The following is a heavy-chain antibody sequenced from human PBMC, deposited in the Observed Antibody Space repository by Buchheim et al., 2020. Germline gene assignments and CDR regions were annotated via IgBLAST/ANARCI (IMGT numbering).Heavy chain of an antibody. CDR1: GFTFKTYV. CDR3: AKSDCSGADCYSGFDS. CDR2: ISGSGTTT. V-gene: IGHV3-23*01. D-gene: IGHD2-21*01. J-gene: IGHJ4*02. Sequence: EVKLLESGGGLAQPGGSLRLSCSASGFTFKTYVMGWVRQAPGKGLEWVAAISGSGTTTYYGDSVKGRFTMSRDNSKNTVDLQMSSLRVEDTAVYYCAKSDCSGADCYSGFDSWGQGT.